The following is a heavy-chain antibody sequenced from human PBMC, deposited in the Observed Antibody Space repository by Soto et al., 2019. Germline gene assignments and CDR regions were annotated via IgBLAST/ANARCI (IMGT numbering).Heavy chain of an antibody. CDR2: VNPSDSYT. Sequence: PGESLKISCQGSGYSFSTYWIGWVRQRPGRGLDWMGVVNPSDSYTRYSPSFQGQVTISADKSISTAYLQWSSLKASDTAMYYCARQRSIAASTLGSPNWFDPWGQGTLVTVSS. D-gene: IGHD6-6*01. V-gene: IGHV5-51*01. CDR1: GYSFSTYW. J-gene: IGHJ5*02. CDR3: ARQRSIAASTLGSPNWFDP.